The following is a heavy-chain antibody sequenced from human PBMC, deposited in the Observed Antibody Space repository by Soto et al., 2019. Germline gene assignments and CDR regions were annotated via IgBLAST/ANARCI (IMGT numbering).Heavy chain of an antibody. CDR2: ISSSSSTI. CDR3: AVRGGCSGGSCPYYFDY. CDR1: GFTFSSYS. D-gene: IGHD2-15*01. V-gene: IGHV3-48*02. Sequence: EVQLVESGGGLVQPGGSLRLSCAASGFTFSSYSMNWVRQAPGKGLEWVSYISSSSSTIYYADSVKGRFTISRDNAKNSLYLQMNSLRDEDTAVYYCAVRGGCSGGSCPYYFDYWGQGTLVTVSS. J-gene: IGHJ4*02.